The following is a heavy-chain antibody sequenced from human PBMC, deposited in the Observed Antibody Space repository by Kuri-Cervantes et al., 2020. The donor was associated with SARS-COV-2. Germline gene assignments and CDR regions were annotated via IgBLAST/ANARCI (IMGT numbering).Heavy chain of an antibody. CDR3: ARIGSSGPASRYYYYYYMDV. J-gene: IGHJ6*03. D-gene: IGHD3-22*01. V-gene: IGHV4-39*07. Sequence: SETLSLTCTVSGGSISSSSYYWGWIRQPPGKGLEWIGSIYYSGITYYSPSLEGRVTILVDTSQNQFSLKVKSVTAADTALYYCARIGSSGPASRYYYYYYMDVWGKGTTVTVSS. CDR2: IYYSGIT. CDR1: GGSISSSSYY.